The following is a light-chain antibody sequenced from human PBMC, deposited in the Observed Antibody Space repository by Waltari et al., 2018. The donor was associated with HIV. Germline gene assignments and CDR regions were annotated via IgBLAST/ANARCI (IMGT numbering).Light chain of an antibody. CDR1: QSISSN. V-gene: IGKV3-15*01. CDR3: QQYNNWPLT. Sequence: EIVMTQSPATLSVSQGERATLSCRASQSISSNLAWYQQKPGQTPRLLISGASTRATDIPARFSGSGSGTEFTLIISGLQSEDFAVYYCQQYNNWPLTFGQGTKVEIK. CDR2: GAS. J-gene: IGKJ1*01.